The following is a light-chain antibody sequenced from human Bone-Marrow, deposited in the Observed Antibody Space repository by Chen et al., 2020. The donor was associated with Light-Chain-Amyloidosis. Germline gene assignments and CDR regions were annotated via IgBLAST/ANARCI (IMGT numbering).Light chain of an antibody. CDR2: WAS. J-gene: IGKJ5*01. V-gene: IGKV4-1*01. CDR3: QQYYSAPIT. CDR1: QSVLYSSNNKNY. Sequence: DIVMTQSPDSLAVSLGERATINCKSSQSVLYSSNNKNYLAWYQQNTGQPPKLLIYWASTRESGVPVRFSGSGSGTDVTLPISSLQAEDVAVYYCQQYYSAPITFGQGTRLEIK.